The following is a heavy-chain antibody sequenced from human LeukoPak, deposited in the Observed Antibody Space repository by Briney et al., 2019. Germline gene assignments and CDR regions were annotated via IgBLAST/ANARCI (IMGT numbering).Heavy chain of an antibody. J-gene: IGHJ5*02. Sequence: GGSLRLSCAASGFTFSSYSMNWVRQAPGKGLEWVSSISSSSSYIYYADSVKGRFTTSRDNAKNSLYLQMNSLRAEDTAVYYCARDHSSSWTNWFDPWGQGTLVTVSS. D-gene: IGHD6-13*01. CDR2: ISSSSSYI. V-gene: IGHV3-21*01. CDR1: GFTFSSYS. CDR3: ARDHSSSWTNWFDP.